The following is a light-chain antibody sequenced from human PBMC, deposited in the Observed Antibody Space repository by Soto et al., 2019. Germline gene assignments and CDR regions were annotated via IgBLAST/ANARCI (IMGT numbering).Light chain of an antibody. CDR1: QSVGTR. CDR3: QHYQSGHPIT. J-gene: IGKJ5*01. V-gene: IGKV3-20*01. Sequence: EILLTHSPDTLSLSPCERATLSFSAAQSVGTRLAWYQHKTGQAPRLLISGASSRATGIPDRFTGSGSETSFTLTISRLEPEDFALYYCQHYQSGHPITFGQGTRLEIK. CDR2: GAS.